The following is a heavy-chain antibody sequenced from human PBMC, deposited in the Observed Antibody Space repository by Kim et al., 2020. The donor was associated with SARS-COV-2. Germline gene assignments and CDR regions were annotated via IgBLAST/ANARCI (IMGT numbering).Heavy chain of an antibody. V-gene: IGHV3-23*01. CDR2: ISGSGGST. Sequence: GGSLRLSCAASGFTFNTYAMSWVRQAPGKGLEWVSVISGSGGSTYYADSVKGRFTISRDNSKNTLYLQMNSLRAEDTAVYYCAKSKYCSGGSCYSVGKIYGMAVWGQGTTVTVSS. D-gene: IGHD2-15*01. CDR1: GFTFNTYA. CDR3: AKSKYCSGGSCYSVGKIYGMAV. J-gene: IGHJ6*02.